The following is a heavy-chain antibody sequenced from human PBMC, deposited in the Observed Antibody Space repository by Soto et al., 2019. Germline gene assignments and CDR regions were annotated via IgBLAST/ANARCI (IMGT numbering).Heavy chain of an antibody. J-gene: IGHJ4*02. CDR3: TTTMVDPVTVMY. D-gene: IGHD2-8*02. CDR1: GGSFSTYY. Sequence: QVQLQQWGAGLLTPSETLSLSCAVYGGSFSTYYWNWIRQPPGRGLEWIGEINHSGTTHYNPSLKSRVTMSADASKRQFYLDLSSVTAADTAVYYCTTTMVDPVTVMYWGQGTLVTVSS. V-gene: IGHV4-34*01. CDR2: INHSGTT.